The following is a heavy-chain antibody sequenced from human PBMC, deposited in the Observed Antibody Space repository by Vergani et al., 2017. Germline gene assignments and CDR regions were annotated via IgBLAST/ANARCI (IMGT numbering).Heavy chain of an antibody. CDR1: GFTFSDYY. J-gene: IGHJ4*02. CDR3: ASSSNYDSSGYLGY. V-gene: IGHV3-11*06. CDR2: ISSSSSYT. Sequence: QVQLVESGGGLVKPGGSLRLSCAASGFTFSDYYMSWIRQAPGKGLEWVSYISSSSSYTNYADSVKGRFTISRDNSKNTLYLQMNSLRAEDTAVYFCASSSNYDSSGYLGYWGQGTLVTVSS. D-gene: IGHD3-22*01.